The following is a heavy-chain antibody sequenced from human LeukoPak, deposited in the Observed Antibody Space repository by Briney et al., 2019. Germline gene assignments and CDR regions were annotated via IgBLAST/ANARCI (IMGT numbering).Heavy chain of an antibody. V-gene: IGHV4-39*01. D-gene: IGHD6-19*01. Sequence: PSETLSLTCTVSGGSISSSSYYWGWIRQPPGKGLEWIGSIYYRGSTYYNPSLKSRVTISVDTSKNQFSLKLSSVTAADTAVYYCARIAVAGIGYWGQGTLVTVSS. CDR3: ARIAVAGIGY. CDR2: IYYRGST. CDR1: GGSISSSSYY. J-gene: IGHJ4*02.